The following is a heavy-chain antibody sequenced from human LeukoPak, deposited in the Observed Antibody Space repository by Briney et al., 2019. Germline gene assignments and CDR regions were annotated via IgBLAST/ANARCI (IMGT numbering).Heavy chain of an antibody. J-gene: IGHJ4*02. CDR1: GYTFTGYY. D-gene: IGHD6-19*01. CDR3: ARPHGYSSGWYYFDY. CDR2: INPNSGGT. Sequence: ASVKVSCKASGYTFTGYYMHWVRQAPGQGLEWMGWINPNSGGTNYAQKFQGRVTMTRDTSISTAYMELSRLRSDDTAVYYCARPHGYSSGWYYFDYWGQGTLVTVSS. V-gene: IGHV1-2*02.